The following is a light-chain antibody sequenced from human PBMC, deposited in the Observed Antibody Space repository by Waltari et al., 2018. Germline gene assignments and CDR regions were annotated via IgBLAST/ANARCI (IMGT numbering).Light chain of an antibody. CDR1: QSISSY. Sequence: DIQMTQSPSSLSASVGDRVTITCRASQSISSYLNWYQQKPGKAPKLLIYAASSLQSGVPSRFSGSGSATDFTLTISSLQPEDFATYYGQQSYSTPPLTFGGGTKVEIK. J-gene: IGKJ4*01. V-gene: IGKV1-39*01. CDR3: QQSYSTPPLT. CDR2: AAS.